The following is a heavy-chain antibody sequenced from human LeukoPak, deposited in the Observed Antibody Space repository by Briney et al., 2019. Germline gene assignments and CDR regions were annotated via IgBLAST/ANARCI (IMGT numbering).Heavy chain of an antibody. CDR2: IYHSGST. Sequence: SETLSLTCAVSGGSISSSNWWSWVRQPPGKGLEWIGEIYHSGSTNYNPPLKSRVTISVDKSKNQFSLKMSSVTAADTAVYYCARTDCSSTSCYLDYWGQGTLVTVSS. J-gene: IGHJ4*02. V-gene: IGHV4-4*02. D-gene: IGHD2-2*01. CDR3: ARTDCSSTSCYLDY. CDR1: GGSISSSNW.